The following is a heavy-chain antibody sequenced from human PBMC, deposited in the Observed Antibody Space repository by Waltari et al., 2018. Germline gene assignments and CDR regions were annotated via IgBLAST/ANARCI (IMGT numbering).Heavy chain of an antibody. V-gene: IGHV1-24*01. Sequence: QVQLVQSGAEVKKPGASVKVSCKVSGYTLSEVSMHWVRQAPAKGLEWMGGFDPEEGETTKAQQFQDRVIMTEDTSTDTAYMELRSLRSDDTAVYYCATGPIHTGIYNYYFDNWGQGTLVTVSS. D-gene: IGHD1-26*01. J-gene: IGHJ4*02. CDR1: GYTLSEVS. CDR3: ATGPIHTGIYNYYFDN. CDR2: FDPEEGET.